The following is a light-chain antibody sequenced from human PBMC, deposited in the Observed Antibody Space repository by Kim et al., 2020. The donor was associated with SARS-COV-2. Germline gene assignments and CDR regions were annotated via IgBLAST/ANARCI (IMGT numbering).Light chain of an antibody. CDR1: SLRSYY. V-gene: IGLV3-19*01. Sequence: LGQAVRITCQGDSLRSYYASWYQQKPGQAPVPVIYGKNNRPSGIPDRFSGSSSGHTASLTITGAQAEDEADYYCNSRDSSGNHLGVFGGGTKLTVL. CDR3: NSRDSSGNHLGV. J-gene: IGLJ2*01. CDR2: GKN.